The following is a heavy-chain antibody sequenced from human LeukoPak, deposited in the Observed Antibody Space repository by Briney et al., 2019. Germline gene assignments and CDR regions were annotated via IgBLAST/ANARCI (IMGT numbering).Heavy chain of an antibody. CDR1: GFTFSSYA. D-gene: IGHD4-11*01. V-gene: IGHV3-30*04. CDR3: ARTRLTTQAYYYGMDV. Sequence: GGSLRLSCAASGFTFSSYAMHWVRQAPGKGLEWVAVISHDGSNKYYADSVKGRFTISRDNSKNTLYLQMNSLRAEDTAVYYCARTRLTTQAYYYGMDVWGKGTAVTVSS. CDR2: ISHDGSNK. J-gene: IGHJ6*04.